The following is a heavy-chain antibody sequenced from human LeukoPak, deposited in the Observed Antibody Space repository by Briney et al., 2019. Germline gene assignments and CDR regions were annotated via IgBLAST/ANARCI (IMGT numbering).Heavy chain of an antibody. D-gene: IGHD5-18*01. Sequence: GGSLRLSCAASGFIFSSYSMSWVRQAPGKGLEWVSVITGSGGNTYYADSVKGRFTISRDNSKNTLYLQMNSLRAEDTAVYYCAKDGGYSYGYSLDYWGQGTLVTVSS. J-gene: IGHJ4*02. CDR1: GFIFSSYS. CDR2: ITGSGGNT. CDR3: AKDGGYSYGYSLDY. V-gene: IGHV3-23*01.